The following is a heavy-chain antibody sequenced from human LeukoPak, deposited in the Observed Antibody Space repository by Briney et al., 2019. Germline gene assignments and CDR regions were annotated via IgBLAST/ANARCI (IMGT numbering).Heavy chain of an antibody. CDR3: AREYSSFEY. D-gene: IGHD6-13*01. J-gene: IGHJ4*02. V-gene: IGHV4-59*01. CDR1: GGSTSTYY. Sequence: SETLSLTCTVSGGSTSTYYWSWIRKAPGKGLEWIGYINYSGSTDYNPSLKSRVTISVDTSKNQLSLKMRSVTAADTAVYYCAREYSSFEYWGQGTLVTVSS. CDR2: INYSGST.